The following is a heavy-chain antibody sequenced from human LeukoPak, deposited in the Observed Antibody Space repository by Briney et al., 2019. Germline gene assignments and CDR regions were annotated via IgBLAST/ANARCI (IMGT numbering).Heavy chain of an antibody. CDR3: ASCIAVAGTSAFDI. J-gene: IGHJ3*02. V-gene: IGHV5-51*01. D-gene: IGHD6-19*01. CDR1: GYSFADYW. Sequence: GESLQISCKGSGYSFADYWIGWGRQMPGRGLEWMGIIYPGDSDTRYSPSFRGQVTISADKSASTAYLQWSSLKASDTAMYYCASCIAVAGTSAFDIWGQGTMVTVSS. CDR2: IYPGDSDT.